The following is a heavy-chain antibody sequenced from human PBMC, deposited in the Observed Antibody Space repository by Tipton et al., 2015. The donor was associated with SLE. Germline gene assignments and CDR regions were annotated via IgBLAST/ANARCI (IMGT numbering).Heavy chain of an antibody. Sequence: SLRLSCAASGFTFSSYGMHWVRQAPGKGLEWVAFTRYDGSNKYYADSVKGRFIVSRDNSKNTLYLQMNSLRAEDTAVYYCAKDGYYDFWSGYYVGMDVWGQGTTVTVSS. CDR3: AKDGYYDFWSGYYVGMDV. CDR1: GFTFSSYG. J-gene: IGHJ6*02. CDR2: TRYDGSNK. D-gene: IGHD3-3*01. V-gene: IGHV3-30*02.